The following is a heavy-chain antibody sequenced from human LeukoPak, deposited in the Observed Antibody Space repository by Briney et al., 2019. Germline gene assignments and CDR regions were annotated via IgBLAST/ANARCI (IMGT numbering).Heavy chain of an antibody. J-gene: IGHJ4*02. CDR3: AKDVEMATILAGFGFDY. CDR2: ISGSCGST. Sequence: GGSLRLSCAASGFTFSSYAMSWVRQAPGKGLEWVSAISGSCGSTYYADSVKGRFTISRDNSKNTLYLQMNSLRAEDTAVYYCAKDVEMATILAGFGFDYWGQGTLVTVSS. V-gene: IGHV3-23*01. CDR1: GFTFSSYA. D-gene: IGHD5-24*01.